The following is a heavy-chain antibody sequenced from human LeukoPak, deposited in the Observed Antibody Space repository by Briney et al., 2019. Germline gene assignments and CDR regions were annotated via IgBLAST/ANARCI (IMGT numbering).Heavy chain of an antibody. Sequence: GGSLILSCAASGFTFSSYAMSWVRQAPGKGLEWVSAISGSGGSTYYADSVKGRFTISRDNSKNTLYLQMNSLRAEDTAVYYCAKDLYSSSAGDAFDIWGQGTMVTVSS. J-gene: IGHJ3*02. D-gene: IGHD6-6*01. CDR2: ISGSGGST. CDR3: AKDLYSSSAGDAFDI. V-gene: IGHV3-23*01. CDR1: GFTFSSYA.